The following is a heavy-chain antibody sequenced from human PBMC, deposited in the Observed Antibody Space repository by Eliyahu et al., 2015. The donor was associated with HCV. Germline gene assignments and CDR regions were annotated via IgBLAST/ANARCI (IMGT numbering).Heavy chain of an antibody. CDR1: GFTFGSYV. J-gene: IGHJ4*02. CDR2: IGSGGDT. CDR3: AKDLIAALASDY. D-gene: IGHD6-13*01. Sequence: EVQLLESGGGLVQPGGSLRLSCAASGFTFGSYVMGWVRQAPGKGVEWVSTIGSGGDTFYADSVKGRFTISRDNSKSTLYLQMNSLRGEDTAKYYCAKDLIAALASDYWGQGTLVTVSS. V-gene: IGHV3-23*01.